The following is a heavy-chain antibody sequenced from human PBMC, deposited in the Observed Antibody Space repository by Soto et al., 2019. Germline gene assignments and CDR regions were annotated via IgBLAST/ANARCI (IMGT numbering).Heavy chain of an antibody. J-gene: IGHJ5*02. CDR2: ISKDGMNK. CDR1: GFSFSSYA. V-gene: IGHV3-30*04. CDR3: ARDMYSSDYFVKWFAP. D-gene: IGHD6-19*01. Sequence: QVRLVESGGGVVQPGRSLRLSCTASGFSFSSYAMYWFRQPPGKGLEWVAVISKDGMNKNYADSVKGRVNVSRDNANYSLDLQLNSLRGEDTAMYYCARDMYSSDYFVKWFAPWGQGTLVTVSS.